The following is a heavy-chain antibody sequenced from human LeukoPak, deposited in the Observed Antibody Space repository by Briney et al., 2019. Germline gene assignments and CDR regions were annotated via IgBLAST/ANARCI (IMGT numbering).Heavy chain of an antibody. J-gene: IGHJ4*02. CDR2: IYYSGGT. D-gene: IGHD3-10*01. Sequence: PSETLSLTCTVSGGSISSYYWSWIRQPPGKGLEWIGYIYYSGGTNYNPSLKSRVTLSVDTSKNRFSLKLSSVTAADTAVYYCARVSVGYYGSGSYYTLDYWGQGTLVTVSS. V-gene: IGHV4-59*01. CDR3: ARVSVGYYGSGSYYTLDY. CDR1: GGSISSYY.